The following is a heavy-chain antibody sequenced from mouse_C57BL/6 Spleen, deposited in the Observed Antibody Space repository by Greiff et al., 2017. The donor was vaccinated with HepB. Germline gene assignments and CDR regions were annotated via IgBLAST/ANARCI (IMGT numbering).Heavy chain of an antibody. CDR1: GFTFNTYA. V-gene: IGHV10-3*01. D-gene: IGHD2-2*01. CDR3: VRDGDYGYDGDFDY. CDR2: IRSKSSNYAT. J-gene: IGHJ2*01. Sequence: EVMLVESGGGLVQPKGSLKLSCAASGFTFNTYAMHWVRQAPGKGLEWVARIRSKSSNYATYYADSVKDRFTISRDDSKSMLYLQMNNLKTEDTAMYYCVRDGDYGYDGDFDYWGQGTTLTVSS.